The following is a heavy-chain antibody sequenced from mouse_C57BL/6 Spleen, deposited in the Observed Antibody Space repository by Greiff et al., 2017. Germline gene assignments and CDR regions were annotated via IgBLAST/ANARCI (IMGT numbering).Heavy chain of an antibody. CDR3: ARTISTVVEGYFAMDY. Sequence: VQLLQSGAGLVRPGSSVKLSCKASGYTFTSYWMHWVQQRPIQGLEWIGNIDRSDSATHYNQKFKDKATLTVDKSNSTAYIQLSSLTSEDSADYYCARTISTVVEGYFAMDYWGKGTSVTVSS. J-gene: IGHJ4*01. CDR2: IDRSDSAT. D-gene: IGHD1-1*01. CDR1: GYTFTSYW. V-gene: IGHV1-52*01.